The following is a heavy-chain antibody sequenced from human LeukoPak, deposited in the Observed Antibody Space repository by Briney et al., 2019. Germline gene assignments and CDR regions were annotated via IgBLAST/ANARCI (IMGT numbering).Heavy chain of an antibody. CDR3: ARESPYYYGSGSTYPVNWFDP. V-gene: IGHV4-61*02. CDR1: GGSISSGSYY. CDR2: IYTSGST. J-gene: IGHJ5*02. Sequence: PSETLSLTCTVSGGSISSGSYYWSWIRQPAGKGLEWIGRIYTSGSTNYNPSLKSRVTISVDTSKNQFSLKLSSVTAADTAVYYCARESPYYYGSGSTYPVNWFDPWGQGTLVTVSS. D-gene: IGHD3-10*01.